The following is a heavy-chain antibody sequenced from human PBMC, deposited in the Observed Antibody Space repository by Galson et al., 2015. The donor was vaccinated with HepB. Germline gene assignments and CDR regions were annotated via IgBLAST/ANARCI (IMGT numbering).Heavy chain of an antibody. CDR2: ISGSGGST. J-gene: IGHJ4*02. CDR1: GFTFSSYA. V-gene: IGHV3-23*01. Sequence: SLRLSCAASGFTFSSYAMSWVRQAPGKGLEWVSAISGSGGSTYYADSVKGRFTISRDNSKNTLYLQMNSLRAEDTAVYYCAKAIGGKGYSGYDSPLPFDYWGQGTLVTVSS. D-gene: IGHD5-12*01. CDR3: AKAIGGKGYSGYDSPLPFDY.